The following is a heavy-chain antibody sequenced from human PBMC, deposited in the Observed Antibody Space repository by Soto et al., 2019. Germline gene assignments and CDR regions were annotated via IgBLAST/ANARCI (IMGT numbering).Heavy chain of an antibody. Sequence: EVQLVESGGGLVQPGGSLRLSCAASGFTFSSYSMNWVRQAPGKGLEWVSYISSSSSTIYYADSVKGRFTISRDNAKNSLYLQMNSLRAEDTAVYYCASVQWEPDSLWYYYYGMDVWGQGTTVTVSS. V-gene: IGHV3-48*01. CDR2: ISSSSSTI. D-gene: IGHD1-26*01. CDR3: ASVQWEPDSLWYYYYGMDV. J-gene: IGHJ6*02. CDR1: GFTFSSYS.